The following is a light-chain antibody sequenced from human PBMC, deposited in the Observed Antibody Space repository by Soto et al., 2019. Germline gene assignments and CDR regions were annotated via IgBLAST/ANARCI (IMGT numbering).Light chain of an antibody. V-gene: IGKV1-39*01. CDR2: AAS. CDR1: QSISSY. Sequence: DIQMTQSPSSLSASVGDRVTITCRASQSISSYLNWYQQKPGKAPNLLIYAASSLQSGVPSRFSVSGSGTDFTLTISSLQPEDFATYYCQQSYSTLYTFGQGTKLEIK. CDR3: QQSYSTLYT. J-gene: IGKJ2*01.